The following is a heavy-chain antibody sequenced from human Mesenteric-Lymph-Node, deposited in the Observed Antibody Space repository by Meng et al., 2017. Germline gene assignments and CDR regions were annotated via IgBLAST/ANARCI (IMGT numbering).Heavy chain of an antibody. CDR2: INHSGST. V-gene: IGHV4-34*01. D-gene: IGHD1-26*01. J-gene: IGHJ1*01. Sequence: HVQLQQWGAGLLKPSETLSLTCAVYGGSFSGYYWSWIRQPPGKGLEWIGEINHSGSTNYNPSLKSRVTISVDTSKNQFSLKLSSVTAADTAVYYCARAAGAAEYFQHWGQGTLVTVSS. CDR3: ARAAGAAEYFQH. CDR1: GGSFSGYY.